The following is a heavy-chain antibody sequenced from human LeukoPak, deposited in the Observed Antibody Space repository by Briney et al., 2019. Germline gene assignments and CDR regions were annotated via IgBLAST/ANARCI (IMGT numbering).Heavy chain of an antibody. J-gene: IGHJ4*02. CDR1: GYSISSGYY. D-gene: IGHD2-2*01. CDR3: ARHVSGYCSSTSCYYFDY. Sequence: SETLSLTCTVSGYSISSGYYWGWIRQPPGKGLEWIGSIYHSGSTYYNPSLKSRVTISVDTSKNQFSLKLSSVTAADTAVYYCARHVSGYCSSTSCYYFDYWGQGTLVTVSS. CDR2: IYHSGST. V-gene: IGHV4-38-2*02.